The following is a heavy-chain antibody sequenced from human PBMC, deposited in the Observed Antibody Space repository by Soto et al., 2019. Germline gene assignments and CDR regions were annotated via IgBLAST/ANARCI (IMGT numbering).Heavy chain of an antibody. CDR1: GFTFSSYD. J-gene: IGHJ6*02. Sequence: HPGGSLRLSCAASGFTFSSYDMHWVRQATGKGLEWVSAIGTAGDPYYPGSVKGRFTISRENAKNSLYLQMNSLRAGDTAVYYCARALYYDSSGYYFGGYYYGMDVWGQGTTVTVSS. CDR2: IGTAGDP. CDR3: ARALYYDSSGYYFGGYYYGMDV. V-gene: IGHV3-13*05. D-gene: IGHD3-22*01.